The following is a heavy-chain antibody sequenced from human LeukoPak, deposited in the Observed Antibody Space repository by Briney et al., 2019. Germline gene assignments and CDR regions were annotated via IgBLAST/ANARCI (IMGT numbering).Heavy chain of an antibody. Sequence: PGGSLRLSCAASGFTFSSYAMSWVRQAPGKGLEWVSAISGSGGSTYYADSVKGRFTISRDNSKNTLYLQMNSLRAEDTAVYYCAKDSVLMVYATYDYWGQGTLVTVSS. J-gene: IGHJ4*02. CDR1: GFTFSSYA. V-gene: IGHV3-23*01. CDR3: AKDSVLMVYATYDY. CDR2: ISGSGGST. D-gene: IGHD2-8*01.